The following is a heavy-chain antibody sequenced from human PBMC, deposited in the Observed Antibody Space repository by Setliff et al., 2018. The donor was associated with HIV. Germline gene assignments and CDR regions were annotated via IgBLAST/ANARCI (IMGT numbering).Heavy chain of an antibody. J-gene: IGHJ6*03. D-gene: IGHD6-13*01. CDR3: ARDSAEVAAAGIHYYYYMDV. V-gene: IGHV3-64*01. CDR1: GFTFSNYA. CDR2: ISSAGGST. Sequence: LRLSCAASGFTFSNYAMHWVRQAPGKGLEYVSGISSAGGSTYYANSVKGRFTIFRDNSKNTLYLQMGSLTAEDVAVYYCARDSAEVAAAGIHYYYYMDVWGKGTTVTVSS.